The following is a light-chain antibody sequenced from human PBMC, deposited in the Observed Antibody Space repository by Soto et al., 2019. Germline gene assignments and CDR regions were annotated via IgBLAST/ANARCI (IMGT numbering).Light chain of an antibody. V-gene: IGKV3-20*01. CDR1: QSVGRNF. Sequence: EIVLTQSPGTLSLSPGESTTLSCRASQSVGRNFLAWYQQKPGRAPRLLIHGASYRATGIPDRFSGSGSETDFTLTISRLEPEFSAVYFCHQYASSALTFGGGTKVEIK. CDR3: HQYASSALT. CDR2: GAS. J-gene: IGKJ4*01.